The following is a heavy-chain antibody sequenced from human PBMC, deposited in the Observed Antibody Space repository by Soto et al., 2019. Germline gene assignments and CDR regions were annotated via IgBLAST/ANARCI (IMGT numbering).Heavy chain of an antibody. Sequence: SETLSLTCTVSGGSISSGDYYWSWIRQPPGKGLEWIGYIYYSGSTYYNPSLKSRVTISVDTSKNQFSLKLSSVTAADTVVYYCAGSPPSFYGSGSYYNFGYWGQGTLVTVSS. V-gene: IGHV4-30-4*01. CDR1: GGSISSGDYY. CDR2: IYYSGST. D-gene: IGHD3-10*01. J-gene: IGHJ4*02. CDR3: AGSPPSFYGSGSYYNFGY.